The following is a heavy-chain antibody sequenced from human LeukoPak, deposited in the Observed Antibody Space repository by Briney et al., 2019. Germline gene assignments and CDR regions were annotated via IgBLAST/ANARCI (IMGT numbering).Heavy chain of an antibody. CDR1: CGSNSKFY. V-gene: IGHV4-59*08. CDR3: ARRNWYFDL. Sequence: SETLSLTCSVSCGSNSKFYWSWLRQPPGKGLEWIGYIFYTGSINYNPYLRGRVTISVDTSKSQFSLRLSSVTAADTAVYYCARRNWYFDLWGRGTLVTVSS. CDR2: IFYTGSI. J-gene: IGHJ2*01.